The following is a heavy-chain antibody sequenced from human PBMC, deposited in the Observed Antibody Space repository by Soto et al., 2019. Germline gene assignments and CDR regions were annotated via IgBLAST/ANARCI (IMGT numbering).Heavy chain of an antibody. D-gene: IGHD6-13*01. CDR1: GFTFSSYG. V-gene: IGHV3-33*01. CDR2: IWYDGSNK. Sequence: LRLSCAASGFTFSSYGMHWVRQAPGKGLEWVAVIWYDGSNKYYADSVKGRFTISRDNSKNTLYLQMNSLRAEDTAVYYCARCGAAATTSPPYYYYGMDVWGQGTTVTV. J-gene: IGHJ6*02. CDR3: ARCGAAATTSPPYYYYGMDV.